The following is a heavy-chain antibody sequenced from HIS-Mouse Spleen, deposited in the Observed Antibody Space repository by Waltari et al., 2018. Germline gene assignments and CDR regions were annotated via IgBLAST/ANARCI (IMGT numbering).Heavy chain of an antibody. CDR1: GFTFSSYG. D-gene: IGHD3-10*01. Sequence: QVQLVESGGGVVQPGRSLRLSCAASGFTFSSYGMHWVRQAPGKGMEWVEVIWYDGSNKYYADSVKGRVTISRDNSKNTLYLQMNSLRAEDTAVYFCARDSGLITIIPYGMDVWGQGTTVTVSS. CDR3: ARDSGLITIIPYGMDV. CDR2: IWYDGSNK. J-gene: IGHJ6*02. V-gene: IGHV3-33*01.